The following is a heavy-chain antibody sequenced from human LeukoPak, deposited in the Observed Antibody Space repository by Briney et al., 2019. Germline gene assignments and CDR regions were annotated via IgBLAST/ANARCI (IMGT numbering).Heavy chain of an antibody. J-gene: IGHJ4*02. D-gene: IGHD4-17*01. V-gene: IGHV3-7*01. CDR1: GFTFSTSW. Sequence: GGSLRLSCAASGFTFSTSWMTWVRQAPGKGLEWVANINGDGSLNGHVASVKGRFTISRDNAKNSVYLQMISLGDEDTAVYYCARGGYGAHMGWGQGTLVTVSS. CDR2: INGDGSLN. CDR3: ARGGYGAHMG.